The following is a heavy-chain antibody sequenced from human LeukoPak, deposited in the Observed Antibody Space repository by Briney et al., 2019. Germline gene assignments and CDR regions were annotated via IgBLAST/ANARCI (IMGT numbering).Heavy chain of an antibody. J-gene: IGHJ4*02. CDR1: GYTFTGYY. CDR3: ARDLPAYDYVWGSYRFHPPDY. Sequence: RAPVKVSCKASGYTFTGYYMHWVRQAPGQGLEWMGWINPNSGGTNYAQKFQGRVTMTRDTSISTAYMELSRLRSDDTAVYYCARDLPAYDYVWGSYRFHPPDYWGQGTLVTVSS. V-gene: IGHV1-2*02. CDR2: INPNSGGT. D-gene: IGHD3-16*01.